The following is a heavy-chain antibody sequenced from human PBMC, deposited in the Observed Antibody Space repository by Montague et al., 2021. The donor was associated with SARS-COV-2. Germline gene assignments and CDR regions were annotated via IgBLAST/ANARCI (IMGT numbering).Heavy chain of an antibody. CDR3: ARAGEQLVRGRWYFDY. CDR1: GASITSGSYY. J-gene: IGHJ4*02. D-gene: IGHD6-6*01. Sequence: TLSLTCTVSGASITSGSYYWSWIRQPAGTRLEWIGRKYTTGSTNYXPSLKSRVAISVDTSKNQFSLKLSSVTAADTAVYYCARAGEQLVRGRWYFDYWGQGILVTVSP. CDR2: KYTTGST. V-gene: IGHV4-61*02.